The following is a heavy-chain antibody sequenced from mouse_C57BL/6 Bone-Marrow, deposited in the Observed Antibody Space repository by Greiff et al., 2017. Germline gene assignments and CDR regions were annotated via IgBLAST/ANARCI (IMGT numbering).Heavy chain of an antibody. Sequence: VQLQQSGPELVKPGASVKISCKASGYTFTDYYMNWVKQSHGKSLEWIGDINPNNGGTSYNQKFKGKATLTVDKSSSTAYMELRSLTSEDSAVYYCARWTIYYYGSILLFYAMDYWGQGTSVTVSS. J-gene: IGHJ4*01. CDR2: INPNNGGT. V-gene: IGHV1-26*01. D-gene: IGHD1-1*01. CDR1: GYTFTDYY. CDR3: ARWTIYYYGSILLFYAMDY.